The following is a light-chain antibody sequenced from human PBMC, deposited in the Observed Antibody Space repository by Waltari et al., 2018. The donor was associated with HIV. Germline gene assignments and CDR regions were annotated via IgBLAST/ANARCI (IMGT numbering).Light chain of an antibody. CDR1: TSDVGGSNY. V-gene: IGLV2-8*01. CDR3: GSFVGSNSHYV. J-gene: IGLJ1*01. CDR2: EVI. Sequence: QSALTQPPSASGSPGQSVTISCTATTSDVGGSNYVSWYQQRPGKAPNLMIFEVIKRPSGVPDRFSGSKSGNTASLTVSGLQADDEADYYCGSFVGSNSHYVFGTGTKVTVL.